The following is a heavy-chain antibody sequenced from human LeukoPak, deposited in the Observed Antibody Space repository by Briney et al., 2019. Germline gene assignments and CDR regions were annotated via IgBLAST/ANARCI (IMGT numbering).Heavy chain of an antibody. CDR2: IYYSGST. CDR1: GGSISSSSYY. J-gene: IGHJ6*03. Sequence: SETLSLTCTVSGGSISSSSYYWGWIRQPPGKGLEWIGSIYYSGSTYYNPSLKSRVTISVDTSKNQFSLKLSSVTAADTAVYYCASPDTSSGYTYYMDVWGKGTTVTVSS. D-gene: IGHD3-22*01. CDR3: ASPDTSSGYTYYMDV. V-gene: IGHV4-39*01.